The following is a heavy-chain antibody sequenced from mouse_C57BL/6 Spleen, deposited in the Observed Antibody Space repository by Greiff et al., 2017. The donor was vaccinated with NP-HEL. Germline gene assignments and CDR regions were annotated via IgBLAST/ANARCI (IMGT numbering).Heavy chain of an antibody. D-gene: IGHD3-1*01. V-gene: IGHV5-4*01. J-gene: IGHJ4*01. Sequence: EVKLMESGGGLVKPGGSLKLSCAASGFTFSSYAMSWVRQTPEKRLEWVATISDGGSYTYYPDNVKGRVTISRDNAKNTLDLQMSHLKSEDSAMYCGARERGATEYYAMDYWGQGTSVTVSS. CDR2: ISDGGSYT. CDR1: GFTFSSYA. CDR3: ARERGATEYYAMDY.